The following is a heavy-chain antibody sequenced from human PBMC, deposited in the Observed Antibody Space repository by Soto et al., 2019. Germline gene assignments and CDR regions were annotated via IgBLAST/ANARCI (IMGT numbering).Heavy chain of an antibody. CDR1: GGSFSGYY. Sequence: PSETLSLTCAVYGGSFSGYYWSWIRQPPGKGLEWIGEINHSGSTNYNPSLKSRVTISVDTSKNQFSLKLSSVTAADTAVYYCARASGTMVRGVIPQGPLDDWGQGTLVTVSS. J-gene: IGHJ4*02. CDR3: ARASGTMVRGVIPQGPLDD. D-gene: IGHD3-10*01. CDR2: INHSGST. V-gene: IGHV4-34*01.